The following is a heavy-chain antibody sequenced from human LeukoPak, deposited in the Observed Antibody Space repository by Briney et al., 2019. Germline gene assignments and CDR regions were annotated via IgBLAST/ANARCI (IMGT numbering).Heavy chain of an antibody. CDR2: ISGSGGST. V-gene: IGHV3-23*01. D-gene: IGHD3-3*01. J-gene: IGHJ4*02. CDR1: GFTFSSYA. CDR3: ARIFWSGYPPTLDY. Sequence: PGGSLRLSCAASGFTFSSYAMSWVRQAPGKGLEWVSAISGSGGSTYYADSVKGRFTISRDNFKNTLYLQMNSLRAEDTAVYYCARIFWSGYPPTLDYWGQGTLVTVSS.